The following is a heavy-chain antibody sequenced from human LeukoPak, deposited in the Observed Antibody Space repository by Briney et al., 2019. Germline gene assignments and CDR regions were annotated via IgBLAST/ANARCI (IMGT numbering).Heavy chain of an antibody. V-gene: IGHV5-51*01. J-gene: IGHJ4*02. Sequence: GESLKISFQGFGYPFKTSWIGWVRQLPGKGLEWTAIIYAGNSDAKYSPSFQGQVSISTDRSISTAYLHWSSLKASDTAIYYCASSNRPDGRPYCRQGTLVAVSS. CDR1: GYPFKTSW. CDR3: ASSNRPDGRPY. D-gene: IGHD5-24*01. CDR2: IYAGNSDA.